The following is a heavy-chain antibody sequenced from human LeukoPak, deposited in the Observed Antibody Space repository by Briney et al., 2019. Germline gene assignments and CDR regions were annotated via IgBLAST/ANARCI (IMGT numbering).Heavy chain of an antibody. CDR1: GFTFSDYY. CDR3: AKDFGTLLWFGDFNWFDP. Sequence: GGSLTLSCAASGFTFSDYYMSWIRQAPGKGLEWVSYISSSGSTIYYADSVKGRFTISRDNSKNTLYLQMNSLRAEDTAVYYCAKDFGTLLWFGDFNWFDPWGQGTLVTVSS. J-gene: IGHJ5*02. V-gene: IGHV3-11*01. D-gene: IGHD3-10*01. CDR2: ISSSGSTI.